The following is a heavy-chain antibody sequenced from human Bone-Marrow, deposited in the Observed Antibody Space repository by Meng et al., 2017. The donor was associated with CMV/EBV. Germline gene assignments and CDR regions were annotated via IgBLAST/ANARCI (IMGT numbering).Heavy chain of an antibody. V-gene: IGHV4-59*01. CDR2: IYYSGST. CDR1: GGSINSYY. CDR3: ARVRYCSSTSCYTDLDWYFDL. J-gene: IGHJ2*01. Sequence: SETLSLTCTVSGGSINSYYWSWIRQPPGKGLEWIGYIYYSGSTNYNPSLKSRVTISVDTSKNQFSLKLNSVTAADTAIYYCARVRYCSSTSCYTDLDWYFDLWARGTLVTVPS. D-gene: IGHD2-2*02.